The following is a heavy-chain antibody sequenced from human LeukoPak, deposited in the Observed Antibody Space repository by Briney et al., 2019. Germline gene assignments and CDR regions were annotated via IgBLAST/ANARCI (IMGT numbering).Heavy chain of an antibody. D-gene: IGHD1-1*01. V-gene: IGHV4-59*08. CDR2: IYYTGTT. J-gene: IGHJ4*02. CDR1: AGSLSSYY. CDR3: ATSVGTTGTT. Sequence: SETLSLTCTVSAGSLSSYYWNWLRQSPGKGLEWIGYIYYTGTTKYNPSLTSRVTISIDTSKNQFSLKLSSVTAADTAVYYCATSVGTTGTTWGQGTLVIVSS.